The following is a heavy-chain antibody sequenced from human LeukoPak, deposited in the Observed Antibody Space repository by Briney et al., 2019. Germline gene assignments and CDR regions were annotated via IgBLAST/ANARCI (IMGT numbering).Heavy chain of an antibody. V-gene: IGHV3-21*01. CDR2: ISSSSSYI. CDR3: ASDSRLVAPSVY. D-gene: IGHD6-6*01. J-gene: IGHJ4*02. CDR1: GFTFSSYS. Sequence: PGGSLRLSCAASGFTFSSYSMNWVRQAPGKGLEWVSSISSSSSYIYYADSVKGRFTISRGNAKNTLYLQMNSLRVEDTAVYYCASDSRLVAPSVYWGQGTLVTVSS.